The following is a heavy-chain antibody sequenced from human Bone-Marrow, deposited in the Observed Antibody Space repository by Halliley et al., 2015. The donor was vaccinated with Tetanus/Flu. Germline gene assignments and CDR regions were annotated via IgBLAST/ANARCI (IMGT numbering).Heavy chain of an antibody. V-gene: IGHV3-43*02. J-gene: IGHJ4*02. D-gene: IGHD3-10*01. CDR3: ARRSGWTAHD. CDR2: ISGVGSGT. Sequence: KGLEWVSLISGVGSGTHYADSVRGRFTVSRDNSKSSLYLQMNSLRSDDAGLYYCARRSGWTAHDWGQGTLVTVSS.